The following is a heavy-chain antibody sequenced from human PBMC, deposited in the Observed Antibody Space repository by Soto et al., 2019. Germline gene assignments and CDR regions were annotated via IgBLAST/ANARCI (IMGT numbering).Heavy chain of an antibody. CDR3: ASERPDSSGYYRSDY. J-gene: IGHJ4*02. CDR1: GFTVSSNY. CDR2: IYSGGST. Sequence: PGGSLRLSCAASGFTVSSNYMSWVRQAPGKGLEWVSVIYSGGSTYYADSVKGRFTISRDNSKNTLYLQMNSLRAEDTAVYYCASERPDSSGYYRSDYWGQGTLVTVSS. D-gene: IGHD3-22*01. V-gene: IGHV3-66*01.